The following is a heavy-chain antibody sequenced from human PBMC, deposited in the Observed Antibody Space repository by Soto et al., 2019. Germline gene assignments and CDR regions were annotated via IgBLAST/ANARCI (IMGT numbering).Heavy chain of an antibody. J-gene: IGHJ6*03. CDR1: GFTFSSYS. D-gene: IGHD3-3*01. CDR2: ISSSSSTI. Sequence: GGSLRLSCAASGFTFSSYSMNWVRQAPGKGLEWVSYISSSSSTIYYADSVKGRFTISRDNAKNSLYLQMNSLRAEDTAVYYCARMTADYDFWSGATRLSYYYYMDVWGKGTTVTVSS. CDR3: ARMTADYDFWSGATRLSYYYYMDV. V-gene: IGHV3-48*01.